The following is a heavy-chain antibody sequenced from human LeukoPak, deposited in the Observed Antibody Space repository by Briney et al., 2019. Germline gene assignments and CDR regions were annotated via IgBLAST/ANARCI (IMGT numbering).Heavy chain of an antibody. CDR1: GYTFTSYG. D-gene: IGHD3-10*01. CDR3: ARAADYYGSGPYTIDY. CDR2: ISAYNGNT. Sequence: GASVKVSCKASGYTFTSYGISWVRQAPGQGLEWMGWISAYNGNTNYAQKLQGRVTMTTDTSTSTAYMELRSLRSDDTAVYYCARAADYYGSGPYTIDYWGQGTLVTVSS. J-gene: IGHJ4*02. V-gene: IGHV1-18*01.